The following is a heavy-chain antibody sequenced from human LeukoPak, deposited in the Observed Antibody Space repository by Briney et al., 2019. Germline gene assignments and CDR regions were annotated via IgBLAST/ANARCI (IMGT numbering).Heavy chain of an antibody. CDR1: GYTFTSYG. CDR2: IIPSGGST. J-gene: IGHJ6*03. CDR3: ARGSASHWEYYMDV. D-gene: IGHD1-26*01. V-gene: IGHV1-46*01. Sequence: GASVKVSCKASGYTFTSYGISWVRQAPGQGLEWMGIIIPSGGSTSNAQKFEGRVTMTRDMSTTTVYMELSGLRFEDTAVYFCARGSASHWEYYMDVWGKGTTVSVSS.